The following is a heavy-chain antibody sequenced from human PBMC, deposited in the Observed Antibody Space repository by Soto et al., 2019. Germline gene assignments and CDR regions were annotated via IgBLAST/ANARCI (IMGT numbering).Heavy chain of an antibody. V-gene: IGHV4-30-4*01. J-gene: IGHJ5*02. Sequence: SETLSLTCTVSGGAISSGDYYWSWIRQPPGKGLEWIGYIYYSGSTYYNPSLKSRVTISVDTSKNQFSLKLSSVTAADMAVYYCARDSSSRIWFDPWGQGTLVTVSS. D-gene: IGHD6-6*01. CDR3: ARDSSSRIWFDP. CDR2: IYYSGST. CDR1: GGAISSGDYY.